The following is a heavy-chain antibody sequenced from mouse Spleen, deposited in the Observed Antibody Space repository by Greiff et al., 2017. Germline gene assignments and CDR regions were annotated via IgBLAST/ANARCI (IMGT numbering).Heavy chain of an antibody. V-gene: IGHV14-3*01. CDR2: IDPANGNT. J-gene: IGHJ2*01. Sequence: EVQLQQSVAELVRPGASVKLSCTASGFTITSTYMHWVKQRPGQGLEWIGRIDPANGNTKYAPKFKGQATITADPSSNTAYLQLSSLTSEDTAIFYSGKAEQLGVDWGQGTTLTVSS. CDR3: GKAEQLGVD. D-gene: IGHD3-1*01. CDR1: GFTITSTY.